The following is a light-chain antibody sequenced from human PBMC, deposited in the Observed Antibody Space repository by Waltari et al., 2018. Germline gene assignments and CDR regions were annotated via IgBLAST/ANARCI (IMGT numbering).Light chain of an antibody. CDR3: QQYYNTPLT. Sequence: DIVMTQSPDSLAVSLGERATINCKSSQSVLYSSNNEHYLAWYQQKPGKPPKLLIIWASTRESGVPDRFSGSGSGTDFTLTISSLQAEDVAVYYCQQYYNTPLTFGQGTKVEIK. J-gene: IGKJ1*01. CDR2: WAS. V-gene: IGKV4-1*01. CDR1: QSVLYSSNNEHY.